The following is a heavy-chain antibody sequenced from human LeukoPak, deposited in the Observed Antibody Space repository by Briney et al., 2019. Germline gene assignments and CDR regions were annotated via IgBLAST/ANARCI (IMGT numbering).Heavy chain of an antibody. CDR3: ARTHYYNYNMDV. J-gene: IGHJ6*03. CDR1: GGSISSYY. V-gene: IGHV4-59*01. Sequence: PSETLSLTCTVSGGSISSYYWSWIRQPPGKGLEWIGYIYYSGSTNYNPSLKSRVSISVDTSKNQFSLKLNSVTAADTAVYFCARTHYYNYNMDVWGKGTTVTVSS. CDR2: IYYSGST.